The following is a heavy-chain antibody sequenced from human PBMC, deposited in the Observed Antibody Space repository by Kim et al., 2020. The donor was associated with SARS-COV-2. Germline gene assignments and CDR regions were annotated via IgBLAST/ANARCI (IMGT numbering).Heavy chain of an antibody. J-gene: IGHJ4*02. CDR3: ARDFVDILTGYYKYYFDY. V-gene: IGHV3-48*02. Sequence: KGRFTIPRDNAKNSLYMKMNSLRDEDTAVYYCARDFVDILTGYYKYYFDYWGQGTLVTVSS. D-gene: IGHD3-9*01.